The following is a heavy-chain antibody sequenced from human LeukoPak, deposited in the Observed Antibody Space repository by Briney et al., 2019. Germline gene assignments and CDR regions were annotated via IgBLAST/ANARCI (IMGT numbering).Heavy chain of an antibody. D-gene: IGHD4-17*01. CDR2: IYSGGST. J-gene: IGHJ4*02. V-gene: IGHV3-53*01. CDR1: GFTVSSNY. Sequence: PGGSLRLSCAASGFTVSSNYRSWVRQAPGKGLEWVSVIYSGGSTYYADSVKGRFTISRDNSKNTLYLQINSLRIEDTAAYYYAREIPYGEPDYWGQGTLVTVSS. CDR3: AREIPYGEPDY.